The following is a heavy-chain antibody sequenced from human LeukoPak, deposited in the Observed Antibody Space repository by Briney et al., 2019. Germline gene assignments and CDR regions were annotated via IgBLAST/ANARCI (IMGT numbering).Heavy chain of an antibody. CDR2: INHSGST. Sequence: PSETLSLTCAVYGGSFSGYYWSWIRQPPGKGLEWIGEINHSGSTNYNPSLKSRVTISVDTSKKELSLRLTSVTAADTAVYYCTRVWGGLARGAFDFWGHGTMVTVSS. V-gene: IGHV4-34*01. CDR1: GGSFSGYY. CDR3: TRVWGGLARGAFDF. J-gene: IGHJ3*01. D-gene: IGHD3/OR15-3a*01.